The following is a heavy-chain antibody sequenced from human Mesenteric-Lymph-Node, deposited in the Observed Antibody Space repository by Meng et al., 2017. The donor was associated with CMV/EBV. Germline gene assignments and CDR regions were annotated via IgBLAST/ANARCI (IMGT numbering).Heavy chain of an antibody. CDR1: GFSLTPSGVG. CDR3: AHRGFVGCFDP. D-gene: IGHD3-16*01. CDR2: IYCDDDH. J-gene: IGHJ5*02. V-gene: IGHV2-5*02. Sequence: CTSSGFSLTPSGVGVGWIRQPPGKALEWLAIIYCDDDHRYSPSLTNRLTISKDSSKHQVVLTMTNMDPVYTGTYYCAHRGFVGCFDPWGQGTLVTVSS.